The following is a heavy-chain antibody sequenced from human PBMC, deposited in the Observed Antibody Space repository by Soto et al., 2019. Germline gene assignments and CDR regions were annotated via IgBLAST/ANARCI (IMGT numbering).Heavy chain of an antibody. J-gene: IGHJ6*02. Sequence: LKMSCKGAVYSLTSYWSCWVRQMPGKGLEWMGIIYPGDSDTRYSPSFQGQVTISADKSISTAYLQWSSLKASDTAMYYCARLARIVAKRYYYYGMDVWGQGTTVTVSS. CDR1: VYSLTSYW. CDR2: IYPGDSDT. CDR3: ARLARIVAKRYYYYGMDV. V-gene: IGHV5-51*01. D-gene: IGHD5-12*01.